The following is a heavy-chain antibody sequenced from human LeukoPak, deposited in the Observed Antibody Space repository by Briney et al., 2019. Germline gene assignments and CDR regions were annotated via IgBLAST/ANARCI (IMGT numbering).Heavy chain of an antibody. Sequence: GGSLRLSCAASGFTFSSYEMNWVRQAPGKGLEWVSYISSSGSTIYYADSVKGRFTISRDNAKNSLYLQMNSLRAGDTAVYYCASGERGFDYWGQGTLVTVSS. D-gene: IGHD7-27*01. CDR1: GFTFSSYE. CDR2: ISSSGSTI. J-gene: IGHJ4*02. V-gene: IGHV3-48*03. CDR3: ASGERGFDY.